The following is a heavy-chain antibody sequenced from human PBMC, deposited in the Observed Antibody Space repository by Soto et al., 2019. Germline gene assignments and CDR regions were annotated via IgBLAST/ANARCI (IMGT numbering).Heavy chain of an antibody. CDR1: GGSISSGGYS. D-gene: IGHD3-22*01. CDR3: ARDAYYYDISGYPTYYFDY. V-gene: IGHV4-30-2*01. J-gene: IGHJ4*02. CDR2: IYHSGST. Sequence: SETLSLTCAVSGGSISSGGYSWSWIRQPPGKGLEWIGYIYHSGSTYYNPSLKSRVTISVDRSKNQFSLKLSSVTAADTAVYYCARDAYYYDISGYPTYYFDYWGQGTLVTVSS.